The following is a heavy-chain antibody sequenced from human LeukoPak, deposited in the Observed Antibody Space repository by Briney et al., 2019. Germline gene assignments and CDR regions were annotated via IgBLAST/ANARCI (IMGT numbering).Heavy chain of an antibody. CDR3: ARAYSGNYFDY. J-gene: IGHJ4*02. CDR1: GGSISSYY. D-gene: IGHD1-26*01. V-gene: IGHV4-59*01. CDR2: IYYTGST. Sequence: PSETLSLTCTVSGGSISSYYWNWIRQPPGKGLEWIGYIYYTGSTNYNPSLKSRVTISVDTSNTQLSLKLSSVTAADTAVYYCARAYSGNYFDYWGQGTLVTVSS.